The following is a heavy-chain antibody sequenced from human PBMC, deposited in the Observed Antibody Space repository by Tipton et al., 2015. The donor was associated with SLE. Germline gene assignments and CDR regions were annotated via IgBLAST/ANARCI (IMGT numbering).Heavy chain of an antibody. V-gene: IGHV1-69*05. Sequence: QSGPEVKKPGSSVKVSCKASGGTFSSYAFSWVRQAPGQGLEWMGGIIAIFGTADYAQKFQGRVTITTDESTSTAYMELSSLRYEDTAVYYCARGPDYDFWSGLTNGLHAFDIWGQGTMVTVSS. J-gene: IGHJ3*02. CDR3: ARGPDYDFWSGLTNGLHAFDI. D-gene: IGHD3-3*01. CDR1: GGTFSSYA. CDR2: IIAIFGTA.